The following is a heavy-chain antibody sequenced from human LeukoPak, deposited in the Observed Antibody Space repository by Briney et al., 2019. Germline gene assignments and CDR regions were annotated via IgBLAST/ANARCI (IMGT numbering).Heavy chain of an antibody. D-gene: IGHD2-15*01. Sequence: PGGSLRLSCAASGFTFSRHAVHWVRQAPGKGLECVAVISYDASEKYYADSVRGRITISRDNSKNMVHLQLSSLRPEDTAVYYCARVLARSRGFAAVVAPTQGPFDFWGQGTMVTVSS. J-gene: IGHJ3*01. CDR1: GFTFSRHA. CDR3: ARVLARSRGFAAVVAPTQGPFDF. CDR2: ISYDASEK. V-gene: IGHV3-30*04.